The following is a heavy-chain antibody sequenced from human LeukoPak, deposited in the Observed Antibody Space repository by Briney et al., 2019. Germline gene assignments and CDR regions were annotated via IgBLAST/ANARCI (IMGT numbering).Heavy chain of an antibody. Sequence: GRSLRLSCAASGFTFDDYAMHWVRQAPGKGLEGVSGISWNSGSIGYADSVKGRFTISRDNAKNSLYLQMNSLRAEDTALYYCAKSGWRTYYYDSSGYYDCGQGTLVTVSS. D-gene: IGHD3-22*01. CDR1: GFTFDDYA. CDR3: AKSGWRTYYYDSSGYYD. V-gene: IGHV3-9*01. J-gene: IGHJ4*02. CDR2: ISWNSGSI.